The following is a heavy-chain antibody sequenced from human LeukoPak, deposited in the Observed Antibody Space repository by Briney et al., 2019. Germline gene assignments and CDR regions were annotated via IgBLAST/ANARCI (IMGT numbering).Heavy chain of an antibody. CDR3: ARTVDTTTSTFDY. V-gene: IGHV5-51*01. D-gene: IGHD5-18*01. CDR2: IYPGDSDT. CDR1: GYSFTNYW. J-gene: IGHJ4*02. Sequence: GESLKISCKCSGYSFTNYWIGWVRQMPGKGLEWMGIIYPGDSDTRYSPSFQGQVTISADKSTSTAYLQWSSLKASDTAMYYCARTVDTTTSTFDYWGQGTLVTVSS.